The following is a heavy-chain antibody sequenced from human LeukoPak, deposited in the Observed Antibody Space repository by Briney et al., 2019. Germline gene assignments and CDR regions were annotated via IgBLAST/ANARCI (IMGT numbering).Heavy chain of an antibody. D-gene: IGHD3-3*01. Sequence: GGSLRLSCAASGFTFSSYAMSWVRQAPGKGLEWVSAISGSGGSTYYADSVKGRFTISRDNSKNTLYLQMNSLRAEDTAVYYCAKDRSYYDFWSCYFGGAFEAFDIWGQGTMVTVSS. CDR2: ISGSGGST. J-gene: IGHJ3*02. CDR1: GFTFSSYA. V-gene: IGHV3-23*01. CDR3: AKDRSYYDFWSCYFGGAFEAFDI.